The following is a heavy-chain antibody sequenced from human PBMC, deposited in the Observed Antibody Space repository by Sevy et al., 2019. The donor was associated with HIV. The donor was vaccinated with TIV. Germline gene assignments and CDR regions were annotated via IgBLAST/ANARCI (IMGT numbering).Heavy chain of an antibody. Sequence: GGSLRLSCAASGFTFDDYAMHWVRQAPGKGLEWISGISWISGSIGYADSVKGRFTISRDNAKNSLYLQMNSLRAEDTALYYCASGYSSSSGYYYGMDVWGQGTTVTVSS. CDR3: ASGYSSSSGYYYGMDV. D-gene: IGHD6-6*01. CDR2: ISWISGSI. J-gene: IGHJ6*02. V-gene: IGHV3-9*01. CDR1: GFTFDDYA.